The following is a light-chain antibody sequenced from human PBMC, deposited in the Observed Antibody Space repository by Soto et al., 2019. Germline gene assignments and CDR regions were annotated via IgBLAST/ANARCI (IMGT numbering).Light chain of an antibody. J-gene: IGKJ4*01. CDR2: WAS. CDR3: QQYYTLPLT. CDR1: QSVLYSSNNKNY. Sequence: IVMSQSPDSLAVALGERATIHCKSSQSVLYSSNNKNYLAWYKQTPGQPPKLLRSWASARESGVPERFSGSGSGTLFTLSISSLQAEDVAVYYCQQYYTLPLTFGGGTKVDIK. V-gene: IGKV4-1*01.